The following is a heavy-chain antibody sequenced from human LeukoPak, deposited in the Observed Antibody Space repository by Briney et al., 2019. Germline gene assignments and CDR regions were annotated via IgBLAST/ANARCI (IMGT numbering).Heavy chain of an antibody. CDR2: IYTSGST. CDR1: GGSISSYY. J-gene: IGHJ4*02. V-gene: IGHV4-4*07. CDR3: AKHSRGCGSTSCYNFDF. Sequence: PSETLSLTCTASGGSISSYYWSWIRQPAGKGLEWIGRIYTSGSTNYNPSLKSRVTISVDTSKNQFSLKLSSVTAADTAVYYCAKHSRGCGSTSCYNFDFWGQGALVTVSS. D-gene: IGHD2-2*02.